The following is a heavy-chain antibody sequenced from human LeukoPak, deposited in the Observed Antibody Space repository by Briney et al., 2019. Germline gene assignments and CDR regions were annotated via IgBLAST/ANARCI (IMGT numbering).Heavy chain of an antibody. CDR1: GYSFSNYW. CDR3: ARQEYSGSYYVY. V-gene: IGHV5-10-1*01. D-gene: IGHD1-26*01. CDR2: IDPSDSYT. Sequence: GESLKISCKGSGYSFSNYWTSWVCQMPGKGLEWMGRIDPSDSYTNYSPSFQGHVTISADKSISTAYLQWNSLKASDTAIYYCARQEYSGSYYVYWGQGTLVTVSS. J-gene: IGHJ4*02.